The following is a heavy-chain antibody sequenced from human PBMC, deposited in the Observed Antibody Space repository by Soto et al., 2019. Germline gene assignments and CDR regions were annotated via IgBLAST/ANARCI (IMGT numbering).Heavy chain of an antibody. CDR2: ISYDGSNK. Sequence: LRLSCTAAGFTFIKYALHWVRQAPGKGLEWVAVISYDGSNKDSADSVKGRFTISRDNSKNTLFLQMNSLRVEDTAVYYCARVLSGDWYYYYGMDVWGQGTSVTVSS. V-gene: IGHV3-30-3*01. CDR3: ARVLSGDWYYYYGMDV. CDR1: GFTFIKYA. D-gene: IGHD3-9*01. J-gene: IGHJ6*02.